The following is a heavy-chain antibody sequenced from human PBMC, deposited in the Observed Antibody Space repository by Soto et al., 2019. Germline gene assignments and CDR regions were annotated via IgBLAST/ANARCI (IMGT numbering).Heavy chain of an antibody. V-gene: IGHV1-8*01. CDR2: MNPNSGNT. D-gene: IGHD3-3*01. J-gene: IGHJ5*02. CDR3: ARRGYDFWSGYGPNWFDP. Sequence: ASVKVSCKASGSTFTSYDTNWLRQATGQGLEWMGCMNPNSGNTGYAQMFQGRVTMTTNTSISTAYMELSTLRPDDTPVYYYARRGYDFWSGYGPNWFDPWGQGTLVTVSS. CDR1: GSTFTSYD.